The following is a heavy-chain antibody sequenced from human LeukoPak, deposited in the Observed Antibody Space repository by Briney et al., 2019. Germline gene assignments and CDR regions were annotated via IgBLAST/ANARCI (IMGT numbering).Heavy chain of an antibody. V-gene: IGHV4-61*02. Sequence: PSQTLSLTCTVSGGSISSGNYYWSWIRQPAGKGLEWIGRIHTSGSTIYNPSLESRVTISVDTSKNQFSLKLTSVTAADTAVYYCARGQDYVWGSPTIWGQGTLVTVSS. D-gene: IGHD3-16*01. CDR3: ARGQDYVWGSPTI. CDR2: IHTSGST. CDR1: GGSISSGNYY. J-gene: IGHJ4*02.